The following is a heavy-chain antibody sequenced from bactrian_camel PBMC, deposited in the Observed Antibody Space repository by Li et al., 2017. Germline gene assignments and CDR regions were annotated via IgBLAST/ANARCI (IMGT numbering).Heavy chain of an antibody. J-gene: IGHJ4*01. CDR1: GYTFSSCY. V-gene: IGHV3-2*01. Sequence: HVQLVESGGGLVQSGGSLRLSCSVSGYTFSSCYMSWVRQAPGKGLEWVSSIKSDSSDTYYVDSVKGRFTISRDNAKNTLYLQMNSLKTEDTAVYYCATVPAYGGTWFKNEYNYWGQGTQVTVSS. D-gene: IGHD6*01. CDR3: ATVPAYGGTWFKNEYNY. CDR2: IKSDSSDT.